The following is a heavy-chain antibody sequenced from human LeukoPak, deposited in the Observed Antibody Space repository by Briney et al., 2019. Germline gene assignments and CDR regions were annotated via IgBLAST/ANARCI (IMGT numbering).Heavy chain of an antibody. D-gene: IGHD3-22*01. CDR1: GFTFSSYE. J-gene: IGHJ1*01. CDR2: ISSSGSTI. Sequence: GGSLRLSCAASGFTFSSYEMNWVRQAPGKGLEWVSYISSSGSTIYYADSVKGRFTISRDNAKNSLYLQMNSLRAEDTAVYYCARANHYYDSSGYYYEYFQHWGQGTLVTVSS. V-gene: IGHV3-48*03. CDR3: ARANHYYDSSGYYYEYFQH.